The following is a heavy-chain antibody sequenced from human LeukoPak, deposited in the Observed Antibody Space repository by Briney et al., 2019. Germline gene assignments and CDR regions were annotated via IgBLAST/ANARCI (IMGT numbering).Heavy chain of an antibody. Sequence: SVKVSCKASGGTFSSYAISWVRQAPGQGLEWMGGIIPIFGTANYAQKFQGRVTITADESTSTAYMELSSPRSEDTAVYYCTVGDSGSYSLFYYYYGMDVWGQGTTVTVSS. CDR3: TVGDSGSYSLFYYYYGMDV. V-gene: IGHV1-69*13. CDR2: IIPIFGTA. D-gene: IGHD1-26*01. CDR1: GGTFSSYA. J-gene: IGHJ6*02.